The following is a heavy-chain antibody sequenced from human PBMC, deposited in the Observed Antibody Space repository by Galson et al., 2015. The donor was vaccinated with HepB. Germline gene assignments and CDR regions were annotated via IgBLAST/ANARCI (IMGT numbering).Heavy chain of an antibody. CDR1: GFTFSSYG. Sequence: SLRLSCAASGFTFSSYGMHWVRQAPGKGLEWVAVISYDGSNKYHADSVKGRFTISRDNSKNTLYLQMNSLRAEDTAVYYCAKDFSDCGGDCYSDSTFDYWGQGTLVTVSS. D-gene: IGHD2-21*02. J-gene: IGHJ4*02. CDR2: ISYDGSNK. CDR3: AKDFSDCGGDCYSDSTFDY. V-gene: IGHV3-30*18.